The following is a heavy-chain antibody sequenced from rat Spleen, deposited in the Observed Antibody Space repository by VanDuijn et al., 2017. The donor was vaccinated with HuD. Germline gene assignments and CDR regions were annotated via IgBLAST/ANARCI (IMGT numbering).Heavy chain of an antibody. D-gene: IGHD1-7*01. CDR2: ISYEGSST. Sequence: EVQLVESGGGLVQPGRSMKLSCAASGFTFSNSYMAWVRQAPTKGLEWVASISYEGSSTYYPDSVKGRFTISRDNAENIVYLQMNSLKSEDTATYYCAVAGYGYWGQGVMVTVSS. J-gene: IGHJ2*01. V-gene: IGHV5-22*01. CDR1: GFTFSNSY. CDR3: AVAGYGY.